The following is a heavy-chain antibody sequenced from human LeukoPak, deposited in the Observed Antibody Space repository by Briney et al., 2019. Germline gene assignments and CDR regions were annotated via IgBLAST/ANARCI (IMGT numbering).Heavy chain of an antibody. CDR2: IHPGDSDT. CDR1: GYRFTSYW. CDR3: ARLYCTGGTCFDP. J-gene: IGHJ5*02. D-gene: IGHD2-8*02. V-gene: IGHV5-51*01. Sequence: GESLKIPCKGSGYRFTSYWIAWVRQMPGKGLEWMGIIHPGDSDTRYSPSFEGQVTISADKSISTAYLQWSSLEASDTAMYYCARLYCTGGTCFDPWGQGNLVTVSS.